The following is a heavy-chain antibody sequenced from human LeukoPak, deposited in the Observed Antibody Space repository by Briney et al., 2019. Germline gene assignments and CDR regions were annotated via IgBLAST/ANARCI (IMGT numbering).Heavy chain of an antibody. J-gene: IGHJ4*02. CDR1: GDTFSNYA. Sequence: GASVKVSCKASGDTFSNYAISWVCQAPGQGLEWMGAITKFGSTNYAHNFVGRVTMTADKSTSTAYLELSSLKSDDTAVYYCARDRSGYGNYFDFWGQGTLVAVSS. V-gene: IGHV1-69*06. D-gene: IGHD5-18*01. CDR3: ARDRSGYGNYFDF. CDR2: ITKFGST.